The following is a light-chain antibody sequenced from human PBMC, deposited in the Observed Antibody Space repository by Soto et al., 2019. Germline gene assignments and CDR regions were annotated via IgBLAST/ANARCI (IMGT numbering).Light chain of an antibody. Sequence: QSALTQPASVSGSPGQSITISCTGTSSDVGNYNYVSWYQQHPGKAPKLMIYEVSNRPSGVSSRFSGSKSGNTASLTISGLQAEDGADYYCSSYTSGSTVIFGGGTKLTVL. V-gene: IGLV2-14*01. CDR1: SSDVGNYNY. CDR3: SSYTSGSTVI. J-gene: IGLJ2*01. CDR2: EVS.